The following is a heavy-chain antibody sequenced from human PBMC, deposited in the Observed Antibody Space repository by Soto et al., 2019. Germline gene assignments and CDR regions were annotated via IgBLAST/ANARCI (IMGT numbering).Heavy chain of an antibody. CDR3: ARGGVY. J-gene: IGHJ1*01. Sequence: GGSLRLSCEATGFTFSSHEMNWIRQTPGKRLEWIAKISGSGSTINYADSVKGRFTISRDNVQRTLHLQMDSLRVEDTGVYYCARGGVYWGRGTLVTVSS. CDR2: ISGSGSTI. V-gene: IGHV3-48*03. CDR1: GFTFSSHE. D-gene: IGHD2-8*01.